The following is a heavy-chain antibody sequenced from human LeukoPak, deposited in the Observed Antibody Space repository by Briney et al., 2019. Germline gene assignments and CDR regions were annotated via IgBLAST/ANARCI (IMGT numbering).Heavy chain of an antibody. V-gene: IGHV3-30*02. CDR3: AKGEGMAAGPTSY. D-gene: IGHD6-13*01. J-gene: IGHJ4*02. CDR2: IRYDGSSK. CDR1: GFTFSFYA. Sequence: GGSLRLSCAASGFTFSFYAMSWVRQAPGKGLEWVAFIRYDGSSKYYADSVKGRFTISRDNSKNTLYMQMNSLRSEDTAVYYCAKGEGMAAGPTSYWGQGTLVTVSS.